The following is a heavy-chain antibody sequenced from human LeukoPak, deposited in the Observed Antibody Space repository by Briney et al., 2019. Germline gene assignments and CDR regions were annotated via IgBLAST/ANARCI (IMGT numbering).Heavy chain of an antibody. V-gene: IGHV4-59*01. CDR3: ARGRDGYNYDDYYYGMDV. CDR2: IYSSGST. CDR1: GGSISSYH. J-gene: IGHJ6*02. D-gene: IGHD5-24*01. Sequence: SETLSLTCTASGGSISSYHWSWIRQPPGKGLQWIGFIYSSGSTNYNPSLQSRVTISLDTSKNQFSLRVRSVTSADTAVYYCARGRDGYNYDDYYYGMDVWGQGTTVTVSS.